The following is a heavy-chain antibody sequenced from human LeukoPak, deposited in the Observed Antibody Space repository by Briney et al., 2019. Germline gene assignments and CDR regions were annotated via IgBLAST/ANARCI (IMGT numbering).Heavy chain of an antibody. Sequence: GASVKVSCKASGGTFSSYAMSWVRQAPGQGLEWMGGIIPNVGTTNYAQKFQGRVTITADESTSTAYMELSSLRSEDTAVYYCARACWSGYIFDYWVQGGMVTVCS. J-gene: IGHJ4*02. CDR1: GGTFSSYA. CDR2: IIPNVGTT. V-gene: IGHV1-69*13. CDR3: ARACWSGYIFDY. D-gene: IGHD3-3*01.